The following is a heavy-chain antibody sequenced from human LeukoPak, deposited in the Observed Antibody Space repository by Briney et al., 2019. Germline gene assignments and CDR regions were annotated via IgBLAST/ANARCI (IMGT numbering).Heavy chain of an antibody. CDR2: IIPIFGTA. CDR1: GGTFSSYA. D-gene: IGHD6-13*01. V-gene: IGHV1-69*13. J-gene: IGHJ5*02. CDR3: ARVAESRGQQLYGNWFDP. Sequence: SVKVSCKASGGTFSSYAISWMRQAPGQGLEWMGGIIPIFGTANYAQKFQGRVTITADESTSTAYMELSSLRSEDTAVYYCARVAESRGQQLYGNWFDPWGQGTLVTVSS.